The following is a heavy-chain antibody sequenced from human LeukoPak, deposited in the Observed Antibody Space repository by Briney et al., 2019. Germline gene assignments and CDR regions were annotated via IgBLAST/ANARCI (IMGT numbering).Heavy chain of an antibody. CDR2: ISGSGGST. J-gene: IGHJ4*02. CDR1: GFTFSSYA. Sequence: GGSLRLSCAASGFTFSSYAMSWVRQAPGKGLEWVSAISGSGGSTYYADSVKGRFTISRDNSKNTLYLQMNSLRAEDTAVYYCAKAPRYSSSSGYYYGSGSLDYWGQGTLVTASS. V-gene: IGHV3-23*01. D-gene: IGHD3-10*01. CDR3: AKAPRYSSSSGYYYGSGSLDY.